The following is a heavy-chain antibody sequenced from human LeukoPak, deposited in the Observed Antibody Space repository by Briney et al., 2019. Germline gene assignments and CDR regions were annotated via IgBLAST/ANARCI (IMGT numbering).Heavy chain of an antibody. CDR1: GGSSSSSSYY. J-gene: IGHJ4*02. Sequence: PSETLSLTCTVSGGSSSSSSYYWGWIRQSPGKGLEWIGSISYSGSTYYNPSLRGRVTIFVDTSKNQFSLKLSSVTAADTAVYYCARHHHNWNWDYWGQGTLVPVSS. CDR2: ISYSGST. V-gene: IGHV4-39*01. CDR3: ARHHHNWNWDY. D-gene: IGHD1-7*01.